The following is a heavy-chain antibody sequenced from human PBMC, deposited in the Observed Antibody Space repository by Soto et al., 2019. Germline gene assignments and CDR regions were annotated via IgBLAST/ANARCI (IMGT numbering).Heavy chain of an antibody. CDR3: AKDGTFSGNYYFDQ. CDR2: VSGSGLSQ. D-gene: IGHD1-26*01. J-gene: IGHJ4*02. CDR1: EFAFTAFA. Sequence: GGSLRLSCTASEFAFTAFAISWVRQAPGMGLEWVSGVSGSGLSQYYADSVKGRFTISRDNSNNTVYLQMNSLRAEDTAIYYCAKDGTFSGNYYFDQRGPGTLVTVSS. V-gene: IGHV3-23*01.